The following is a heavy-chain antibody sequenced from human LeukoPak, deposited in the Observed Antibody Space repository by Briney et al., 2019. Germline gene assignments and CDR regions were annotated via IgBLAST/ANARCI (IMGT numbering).Heavy chain of an antibody. CDR1: GFTFSDFW. J-gene: IGHJ4*02. Sequence: GGSLRLSCAASGFTFSDFWMGWVRQAPGKGLEWVANINQGGSESYCVDSVKGRFTISRDNAKKSLFLQMNSLRAEDTAVYYCTKGRSNHYWGQGTLVTVST. V-gene: IGHV3-7*01. D-gene: IGHD4-11*01. CDR3: TKGRSNHY. CDR2: INQGGSES.